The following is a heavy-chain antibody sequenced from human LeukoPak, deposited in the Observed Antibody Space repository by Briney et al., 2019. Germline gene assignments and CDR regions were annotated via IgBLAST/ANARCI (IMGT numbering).Heavy chain of an antibody. Sequence: SETLSLTCTVSGGSISSSSYYWGWVRQPPGKGLEWIGSIYYSGSTYYNPSLKSRVTISVDTSKNQFSLKLSSVTAADTAVYYCARGFSSGWYSEYFQHWGQGTLVTVSS. CDR1: GGSISSSSYY. CDR3: ARGFSSGWYSEYFQH. J-gene: IGHJ1*01. D-gene: IGHD6-19*01. CDR2: IYYSGST. V-gene: IGHV4-39*01.